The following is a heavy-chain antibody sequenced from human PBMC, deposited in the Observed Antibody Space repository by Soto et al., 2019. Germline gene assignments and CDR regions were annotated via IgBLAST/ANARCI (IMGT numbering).Heavy chain of an antibody. CDR1: GGTFSSYA. Sequence: GASVKVSCKTSGGTFSSYAISWVRQAPGQGLEWMGGIIPIFGTANYAQKFRGRVTITADESTSTAYMELSSLRSEDTAVYYCARVECSGGSCATTNWFDPWGQGTLVTVSS. D-gene: IGHD2-15*01. CDR3: ARVECSGGSCATTNWFDP. V-gene: IGHV1-69*13. CDR2: IIPIFGTA. J-gene: IGHJ5*02.